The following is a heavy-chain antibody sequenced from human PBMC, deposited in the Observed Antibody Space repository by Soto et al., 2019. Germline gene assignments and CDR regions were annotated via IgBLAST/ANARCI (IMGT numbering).Heavy chain of an antibody. CDR3: ARGSTDSYKGSRIFDF. D-gene: IGHD3-10*01. J-gene: IGHJ4*02. CDR2: ITDNVGDA. Sequence: GGSLRLSCVASGITFVSRAISWVRQAPGDGLEWFSTITDNVGDAKYADSVRGRLAISRDNSKTKMYFQMSSLTAEDSAIYYCARGSTDSYKGSRIFDFWVWGTMV. V-gene: IGHV3-23*01. CDR1: GITFVSRA.